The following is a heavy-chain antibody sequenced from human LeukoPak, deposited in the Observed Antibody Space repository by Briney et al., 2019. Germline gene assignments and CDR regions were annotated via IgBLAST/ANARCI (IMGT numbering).Heavy chain of an antibody. CDR2: IENDGTTK. V-gene: IGHV3-30*19. J-gene: IGHJ5*02. D-gene: IGHD3-3*02. CDR3: VSDLHGINWYVH. CDR1: GFTFRNLG. Sequence: GGSLRLSCPASGFTFRNLGMHWVRQAPGKGLEWVALIENDGTTKYYADSVKGRFSISRDNSKNTLFLQMNSLRADDTSMYYCVSDLHGINWYVHWGQGTLVTVSS.